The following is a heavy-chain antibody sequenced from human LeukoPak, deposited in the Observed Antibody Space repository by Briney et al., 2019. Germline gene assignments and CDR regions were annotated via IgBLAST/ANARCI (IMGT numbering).Heavy chain of an antibody. CDR1: GFRFSNYG. CDR2: IGHDGSVK. Sequence: QTGTSLRLSCAASGFRFSNYGMHWVRQAPGKGLEGGTQIGHDGSVKYYADSVKGGFTVFRNNSKSSLYLQMVSLRGEDTAVYYCARDLWAPGYSSLSCTHVDSWGQGTLVTVSS. D-gene: IGHD3-22*01. CDR3: ARDLWAPGYSSLSCTHVDS. J-gene: IGHJ5*01. V-gene: IGHV3-33*01.